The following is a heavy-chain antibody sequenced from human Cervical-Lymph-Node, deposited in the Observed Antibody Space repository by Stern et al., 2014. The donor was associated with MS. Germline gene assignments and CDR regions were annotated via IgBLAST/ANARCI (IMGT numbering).Heavy chain of an antibody. CDR1: GFPFSSYS. V-gene: IGHV3-30-3*01. CDR2: ISYDGSNK. CDR3: ARDPSRFGDYGYHDY. D-gene: IGHD4-17*01. J-gene: IGHJ4*02. Sequence: QVQLVESGGGVVQPGGSLRLSCAASGFPFSSYSMHWVRQAPGKGLEWAAVISYDGSNKYYADSVKGRFSISRDNSKNTLYLQVNSLRAEDTAVYYCARDPSRFGDYGYHDYWGQGTLVTVSS.